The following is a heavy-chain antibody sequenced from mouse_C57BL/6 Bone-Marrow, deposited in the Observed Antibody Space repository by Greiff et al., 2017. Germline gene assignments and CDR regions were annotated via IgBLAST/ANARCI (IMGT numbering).Heavy chain of an antibody. V-gene: IGHV1-81*01. CDR3: ARGIFYDFTWCAY. CDR1: GYTFTSYG. J-gene: IGHJ3*01. Sequence: QVQLQQSGAELARPGASVKLSCKASGYTFTSYGISWVKQRPGQGLEWIGEIYPRSGNTYSNEKFKGKATLTADKSSSTAYMELRSLTSADSAVYFCARGIFYDFTWCAYWGQGTLVTVSA. CDR2: IYPRSGNT. D-gene: IGHD2-4*01.